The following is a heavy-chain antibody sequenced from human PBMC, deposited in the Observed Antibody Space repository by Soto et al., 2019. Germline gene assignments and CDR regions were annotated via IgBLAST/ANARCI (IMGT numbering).Heavy chain of an antibody. CDR1: GGSISSYY. V-gene: IGHV4-59*01. CDR3: ARARGQWLVRGRVYFDY. CDR2: IYYSGST. J-gene: IGHJ4*02. D-gene: IGHD6-19*01. Sequence: PSETLSLTCTVSGGSISSYYWSWIRQPPGKGLEWIGYIYYSGSTNYNPSLKSRVTIPVDTSKNQFSLKLSSVTAADTAVYYCARARGQWLVRGRVYFDYWGQGTLVTVSS.